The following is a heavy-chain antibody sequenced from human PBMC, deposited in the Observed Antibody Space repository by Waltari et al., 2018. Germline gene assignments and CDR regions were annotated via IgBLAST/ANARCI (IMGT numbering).Heavy chain of an antibody. CDR2: MSYDGFSK. J-gene: IGHJ4*02. D-gene: IGHD2-15*01. CDR3: GREGGTSGYSGYLDT. CDR1: AFTYRTSI. Sequence: QVQLVASGGGVVQPGRSLRLSCAAPAFTYRTSILHWVRQAPGKGLEWVAAMSYDGFSKYYADSVKGRFSIGRDDSQNTVYLQANSLTTEDTAVYYCGREGGTSGYSGYLDTWGQGTLVTVSS. V-gene: IGHV3-30*01.